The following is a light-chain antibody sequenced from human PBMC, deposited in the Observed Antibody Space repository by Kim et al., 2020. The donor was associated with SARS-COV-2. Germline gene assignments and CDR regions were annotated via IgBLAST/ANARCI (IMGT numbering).Light chain of an antibody. V-gene: IGLV2-14*03. Sequence: QSALTQPASVSGSPGQSITISCTGTSSDIGSNNYVSWYQQHPGKAPQLIIFDVTNRPSGISNRFSGSKSGNTASLSISGLQAEDDSHYYCTSYTSRNTVLFGGGTQLTVL. CDR2: DVT. CDR1: SSDIGSNNY. CDR3: TSYTSRNTVL. J-gene: IGLJ2*01.